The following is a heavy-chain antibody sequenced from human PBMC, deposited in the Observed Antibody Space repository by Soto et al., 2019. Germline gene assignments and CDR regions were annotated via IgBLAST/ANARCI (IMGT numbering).Heavy chain of an antibody. CDR3: ARGSSSNWYFDL. CDR1: GFTFSSYG. V-gene: IGHV3-33*01. CDR2: IWYVGSNK. J-gene: IGHJ2*01. Sequence: QVQLVESGGGVVQPGRSLRLSCAASGFTFSSYGMHWVRQAPGKGLEWVAVIWYVGSNKYYADSVKGRFTISRDNSKNTLYLQMNSLRAEDTAVYYCARGSSSNWYFDLWGRGTLVTVSS. D-gene: IGHD6-6*01.